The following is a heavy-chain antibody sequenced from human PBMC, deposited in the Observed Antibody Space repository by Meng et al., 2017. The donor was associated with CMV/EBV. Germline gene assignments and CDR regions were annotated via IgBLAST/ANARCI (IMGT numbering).Heavy chain of an antibody. Sequence: SVKVSCKASGGTFSSYAISWVRQAPGQGLEWMGGIIPILGIANYAQKFQGRVTITADKSTSTAYMELSSLRSEDTAVYYCAGEGEGTTVTHGWFDPWGQGTLVTVSS. CDR2: IIPILGIA. CDR1: GGTFSSYA. J-gene: IGHJ5*02. V-gene: IGHV1-69*10. CDR3: AGEGEGTTVTHGWFDP. D-gene: IGHD4-11*01.